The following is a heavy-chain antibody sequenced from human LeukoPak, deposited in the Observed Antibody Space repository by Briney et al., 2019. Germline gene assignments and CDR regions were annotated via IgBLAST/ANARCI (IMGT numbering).Heavy chain of an antibody. J-gene: IGHJ3*02. V-gene: IGHV3-74*01. Sequence: GGSLRLSCAASGFAFSDYWMHWVRQAPGKGLVWVSRLNTDGTSTHYADSVRGRFTISRDNAKNTLYLQMNSLRGEDTAVYYCARLPNADAFDIWGQGTMVTVSS. CDR2: LNTDGTST. CDR1: GFAFSDYW. CDR3: ARLPNADAFDI.